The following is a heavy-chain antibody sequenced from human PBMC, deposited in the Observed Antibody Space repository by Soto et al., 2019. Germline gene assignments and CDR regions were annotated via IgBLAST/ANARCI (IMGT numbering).Heavy chain of an antibody. V-gene: IGHV3-30*18. CDR2: ISYDGSNK. D-gene: IGHD1-26*01. J-gene: IGHJ6*02. CDR3: AKAVGATSRAYYYGMDV. Sequence: QVQLVESGGGVVKPGRSLRLSCAASGFTFSSYGMHWVRQAPGKGLEWVAVISYDGSNKYYADSVKGRFTMSRDNSKNTLYLQMNSLRAEDTAVYYCAKAVGATSRAYYYGMDVWGQGTTVTVSS. CDR1: GFTFSSYG.